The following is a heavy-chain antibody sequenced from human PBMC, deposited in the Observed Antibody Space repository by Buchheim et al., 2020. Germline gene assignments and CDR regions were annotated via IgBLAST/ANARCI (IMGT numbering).Heavy chain of an antibody. D-gene: IGHD3-16*01. Sequence: QVQLQESGPGLVKPSETLSLTCTVSGGSISSYYWSWFRQPPGKGLEWIGYIYYSGSTNYNPSLKSRVTISVDTSKNQFSLKLSSVTAADTAVYYCARVRGGVGHYYYYGMDVWGQGTT. CDR1: GGSISSYY. V-gene: IGHV4-59*01. J-gene: IGHJ6*02. CDR3: ARVRGGVGHYYYYGMDV. CDR2: IYYSGST.